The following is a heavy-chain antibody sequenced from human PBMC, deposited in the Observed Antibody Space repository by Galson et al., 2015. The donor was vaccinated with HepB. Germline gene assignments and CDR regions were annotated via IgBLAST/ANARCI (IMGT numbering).Heavy chain of an antibody. CDR3: ATVAFSSTSENAFDI. D-gene: IGHD2-2*01. CDR2: FDPEDGET. J-gene: IGHJ3*02. V-gene: IGHV1-24*01. CDR1: GYTLTELS. Sequence: KVSCKVSGYTLTELSMHWVRQAPGKGLEWMGGFDPEDGETIYAQKFQGRVTMTEDTSTDTAYMELSSLRSEDTAVYYCATVAFSSTSENAFDIWGQGTMVTVSS.